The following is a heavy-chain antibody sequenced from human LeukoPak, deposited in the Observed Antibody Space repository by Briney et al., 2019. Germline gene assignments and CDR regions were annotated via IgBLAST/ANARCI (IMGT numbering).Heavy chain of an antibody. Sequence: ASVKVSCKASGYTFTGYYMHWVRQAPGQGLEWMGWINPNSGGTNYAQKFQGRVTMTRDMSTSTVYMELSSLRSEDTAVYYCASSDFWSGYSFDYWGQGTLVTVSS. CDR2: INPNSGGT. V-gene: IGHV1-2*02. J-gene: IGHJ4*02. D-gene: IGHD3-3*01. CDR3: ASSDFWSGYSFDY. CDR1: GYTFTGYY.